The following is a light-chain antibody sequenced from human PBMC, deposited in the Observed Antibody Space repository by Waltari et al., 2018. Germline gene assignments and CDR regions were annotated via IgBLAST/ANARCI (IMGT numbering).Light chain of an antibody. CDR2: WAS. CDR1: QSILHSSSNRND. Sequence: DIVMTQSPDSLAVSLGERATINCKSSQSILHSSSNRNDLAVYQHKHGQPPNRRIFWASSRESGVPDRFSGSGSGTDFTLTISSLQAEDVAVYYCQQFYSTPYTFGQGTKLEI. V-gene: IGKV4-1*01. J-gene: IGKJ2*01. CDR3: QQFYSTPYT.